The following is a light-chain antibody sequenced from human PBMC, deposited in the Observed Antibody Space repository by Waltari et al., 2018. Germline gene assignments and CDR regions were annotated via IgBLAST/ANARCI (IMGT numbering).Light chain of an antibody. CDR2: GAS. J-gene: IGKJ1*01. CDR3: QQYNNWPGT. V-gene: IGKV3-15*01. Sequence: EIVMTHSPATLSVSPGESATLSCRASQSVSSNLAWYQQKPGQAPRLLIYGASTRATGIPARFSGSGSGTEFTLTISSLQSEDFAVYYCQQYNNWPGTFGKGTKVEIK. CDR1: QSVSSN.